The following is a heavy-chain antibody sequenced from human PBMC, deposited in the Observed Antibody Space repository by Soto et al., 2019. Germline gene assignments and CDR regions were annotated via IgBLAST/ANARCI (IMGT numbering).Heavy chain of an antibody. Sequence: GASVKVSCKASGGTFSSYTISWVRQAPGQGLEWMGRIIPILGIANYAQKFQGRVTITADKSTSTAYMELSSLRSEDTAVYYCASLYCSGGSCYFGYWGQGTLVTVSS. V-gene: IGHV1-69*02. J-gene: IGHJ4*02. CDR2: IIPILGIA. D-gene: IGHD2-15*01. CDR1: GGTFSSYT. CDR3: ASLYCSGGSCYFGY.